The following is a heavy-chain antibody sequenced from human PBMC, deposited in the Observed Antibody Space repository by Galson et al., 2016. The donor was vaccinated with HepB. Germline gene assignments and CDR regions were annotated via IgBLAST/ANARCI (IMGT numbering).Heavy chain of an antibody. Sequence: LRLSCAASGFTFSDAWMNWVRQAPGKGLEWIGEINHSGSTNYNSSLKSRISMSVDAPQKQFSLKLSSVTAADTAVYYCARAGSALTVTLDYWGQGTLVTVSS. CDR3: ARAGSALTVTLDY. D-gene: IGHD4-11*01. CDR2: INHSGST. V-gene: IGHV4-34*01. J-gene: IGHJ4*02. CDR1: GFTFSDAW.